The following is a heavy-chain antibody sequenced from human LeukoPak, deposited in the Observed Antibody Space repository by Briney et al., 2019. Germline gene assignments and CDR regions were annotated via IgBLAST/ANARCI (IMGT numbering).Heavy chain of an antibody. D-gene: IGHD2-15*01. Sequence: PGGSLRLSCAASGFTFSSYWMTWVRQAPGRGLEWVASIKADESEKYYEDSVKDRFTVSRDNAKNSLYLQVGSLRAEDTAIYYCARGGWSRFEYWGQGTLVTVSS. V-gene: IGHV3-7*01. CDR1: GFTFSSYW. CDR2: IKADESEK. CDR3: ARGGWSRFEY. J-gene: IGHJ4*02.